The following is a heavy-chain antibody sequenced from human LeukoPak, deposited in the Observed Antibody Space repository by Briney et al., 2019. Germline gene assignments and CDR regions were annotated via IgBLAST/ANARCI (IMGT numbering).Heavy chain of an antibody. V-gene: IGHV3-30-3*01. Sequence: TGRSLRLSCAASGITFSSYAMHWVRQAPGKGLEWVAVISYDGSNKYYADSVKGRFTISRDNSKNTLYLQMNSLRGEDTAVYYCAREGPDFWRGNYYYYYYMDVWGKGTTVTVSS. CDR3: AREGPDFWRGNYYYYYYMDV. CDR1: GITFSSYA. CDR2: ISYDGSNK. D-gene: IGHD3-3*01. J-gene: IGHJ6*03.